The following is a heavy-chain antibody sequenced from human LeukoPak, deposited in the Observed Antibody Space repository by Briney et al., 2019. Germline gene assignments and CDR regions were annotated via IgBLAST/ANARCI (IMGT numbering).Heavy chain of an antibody. J-gene: IGHJ4*02. Sequence: SETLSLTCTVSGGSISSSSYYWGWIRQPPGKGLEWIGSIYYSGSTYYNPSLKSRVTISVDTSKNQFSLKLSSVTAADTAVYYCARVLVGYDFWSGYYTGTYYFDYWGQGTLVTVSS. CDR2: IYYSGST. CDR3: ARVLVGYDFWSGYYTGTYYFDY. V-gene: IGHV4-39*07. D-gene: IGHD3-3*01. CDR1: GGSISSSSYY.